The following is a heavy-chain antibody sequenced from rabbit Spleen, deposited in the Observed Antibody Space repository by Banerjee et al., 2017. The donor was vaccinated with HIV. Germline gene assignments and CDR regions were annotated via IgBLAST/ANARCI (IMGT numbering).Heavy chain of an antibody. CDR2: INAATGKP. J-gene: IGHJ4*01. D-gene: IGHD6-1*01. CDR1: GFSFSDRDV. V-gene: IGHV1S45*01. Sequence: QEHLVESGGGLVQPEGSLTLTCKASGFSFSDRDVMCWVRQAPGKGLQWIACINAATGKPVYATWASGRFTISRTSSTTVTLQMTSLTAADTATYFCARDPYSGSGTYGYVYYFNLWGPGTLVTVS. CDR3: ARDPYSGSGTYGYVYYFNL.